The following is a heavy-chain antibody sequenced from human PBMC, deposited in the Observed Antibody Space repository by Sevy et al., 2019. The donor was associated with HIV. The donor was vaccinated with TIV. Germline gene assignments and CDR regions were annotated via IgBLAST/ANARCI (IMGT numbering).Heavy chain of an antibody. J-gene: IGHJ4*02. CDR3: ARDRYAGPNMSYLDY. Sequence: GGSLRLSCAASGFTFSSYTMHWVRQAPGKGLEWVALISYDGSDKYYGDSVKGRFTISRDNSKNTLYLQMNSLTPGDTAAYYCARDRYAGPNMSYLDYWAQGTLVTVSS. CDR1: GFTFSSYT. D-gene: IGHD2-21*01. CDR2: ISYDGSDK. V-gene: IGHV3-30*04.